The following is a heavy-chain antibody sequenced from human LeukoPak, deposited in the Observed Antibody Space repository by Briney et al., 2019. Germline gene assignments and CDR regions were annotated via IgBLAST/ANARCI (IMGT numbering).Heavy chain of an antibody. V-gene: IGHV3-74*01. CDR2: INSDGSST. Sequence: GGSLRLSCAASGFTFSSYWMHWVRQAPGKGLVWVSRINSDGSSTSYADSVKGRFTISRDNAKNTLYLRMNSLRAEDTAVYYCAISYGYVWFDPWGQGTLVTVSS. J-gene: IGHJ5*02. D-gene: IGHD5-18*01. CDR3: AISYGYVWFDP. CDR1: GFTFSSYW.